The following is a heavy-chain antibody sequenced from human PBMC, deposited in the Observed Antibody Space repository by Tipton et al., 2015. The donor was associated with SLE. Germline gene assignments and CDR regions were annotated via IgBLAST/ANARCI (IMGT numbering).Heavy chain of an antibody. CDR1: GFTFSSYG. D-gene: IGHD3-10*01. Sequence: GSLRLSCAASGFTFSSYGMSWVRQAPGRGLEWVSGISGSGGTTYYADSVKGRFIISRDNSKNTLYLQMGSLSAEDTAIYYCAKDEDYYGSGTYYSLYWGQGTLVTVSS. V-gene: IGHV3-23*01. CDR2: ISGSGGTT. CDR3: AKDEDYYGSGTYYSLY. J-gene: IGHJ4*02.